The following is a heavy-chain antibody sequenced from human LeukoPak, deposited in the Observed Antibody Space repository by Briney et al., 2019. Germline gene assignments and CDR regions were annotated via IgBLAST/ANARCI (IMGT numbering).Heavy chain of an antibody. CDR2: IRYDGDNK. CDR1: GFTFTNYG. D-gene: IGHD5-12*01. V-gene: IGHV3-30*02. Sequence: GGSLRLSCAASGFTFTNYGMHWVRQAPGKGLEWVASIRYDGDNKYSADSVKGRFTISRDNSKNTLFLQMDSLRDDDTAVYYCARDGGYRALEYYCYMDVWGKGTTVTVSS. CDR3: ARDGGYRALEYYCYMDV. J-gene: IGHJ6*03.